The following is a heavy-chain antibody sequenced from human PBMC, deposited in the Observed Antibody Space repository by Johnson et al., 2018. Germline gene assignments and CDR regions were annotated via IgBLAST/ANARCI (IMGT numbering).Heavy chain of an antibody. CDR3: AGRIAAAEGGYYAMDV. J-gene: IGHJ6*02. CDR2: IYPGDSDT. Sequence: VQLVQSGAEVKKPGESXKISCKGSGYNFYTYWIAWVRQMPGKGLECMGRIYPGDSDTRYSPAFQGQVTLSADTPNSFAYLQWSSLKASDTGIYYCAGRIAAAEGGYYAMDVWGQGTTVTVSS. D-gene: IGHD6-13*01. CDR1: GYNFYTYW. V-gene: IGHV5-51*04.